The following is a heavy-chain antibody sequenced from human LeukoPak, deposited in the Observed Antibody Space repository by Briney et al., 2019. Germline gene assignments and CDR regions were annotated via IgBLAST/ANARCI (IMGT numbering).Heavy chain of an antibody. CDR3: ARDGKDWIQLWFWFAFDI. Sequence: GASVKVPCKASGYNFTGNYIHWVRQAPGQGLEWMGWINPNSGDTNYAQKFQGRVTMTRDTSISTASMELNRLRSDDTAVYYCARDGKDWIQLWFWFAFDIWGQGTMVTVS. CDR2: INPNSGDT. J-gene: IGHJ3*02. V-gene: IGHV1-2*02. D-gene: IGHD5-18*01. CDR1: GYNFTGNY.